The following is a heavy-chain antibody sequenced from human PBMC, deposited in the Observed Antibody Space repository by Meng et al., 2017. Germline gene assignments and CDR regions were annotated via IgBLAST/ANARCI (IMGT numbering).Heavy chain of an antibody. V-gene: IGHV1-69*06. Sequence: VQLLQCGDDVKKPWSAVKGACKAAGGIIINYAISWVRQAPGQGLEWMGGIIPIFGTANYAQRFQGRVTITADKSTSTAYLELSSLRSEDTAVYYCASMYYYESSGYGGFGYWGQGTLVTVSS. J-gene: IGHJ4*02. CDR2: IIPIFGTA. CDR3: ASMYYYESSGYGGFGY. D-gene: IGHD3-22*01. CDR1: GGIIINYA.